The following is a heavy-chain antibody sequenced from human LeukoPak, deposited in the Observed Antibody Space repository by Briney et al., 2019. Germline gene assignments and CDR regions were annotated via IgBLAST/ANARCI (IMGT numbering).Heavy chain of an antibody. J-gene: IGHJ4*02. CDR3: ARESAYSGWFDY. Sequence: SETLSLTCTVSGGSISGYYWSWIRQPPGKGLEWIAYIHYRGSTDCNPSLKSRVTISVDTSKNQFSLKVNSVTAADTAFYYCARESAYSGWFDYWGQGTLVTVSS. CDR1: GGSISGYY. D-gene: IGHD6-19*01. V-gene: IGHV4-59*01. CDR2: IHYRGST.